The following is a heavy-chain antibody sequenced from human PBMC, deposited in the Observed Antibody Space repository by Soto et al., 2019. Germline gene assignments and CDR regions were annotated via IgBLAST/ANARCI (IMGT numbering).Heavy chain of an antibody. J-gene: IGHJ5*02. CDR1: GGTFSSYA. Sequence: QVQLVQSGAEVKKPGSSVKVSCKASGGTFSSYAISWVRQAPGQGLEWMGGIIPILGTANYAQKFQGRVTITADESTSTAYMERSSLRSEDTAVYYCAGVGTTETTGWFEPWGQGTLVTVSS. CDR3: AGVGTTETTGWFEP. V-gene: IGHV1-69*11. CDR2: IIPILGTA. D-gene: IGHD1-1*01.